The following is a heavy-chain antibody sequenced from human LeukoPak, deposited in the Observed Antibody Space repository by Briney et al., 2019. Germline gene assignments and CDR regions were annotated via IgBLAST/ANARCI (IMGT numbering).Heavy chain of an antibody. V-gene: IGHV1-69*05. CDR3: AAFLYYYDSSGYSQFDY. CDR2: IIPIFGTA. D-gene: IGHD3-22*01. CDR1: GGTFSSYA. J-gene: IGHJ4*02. Sequence: SVKVSCKASGGTFSSYAISWVRQAPGQGLEWMGGIIPIFGTANYAQKLQGRVTMTTDTSTSTAYMELRSLRSDDTAVYYCAAFLYYYDSSGYSQFDYWGQGTLVTVSS.